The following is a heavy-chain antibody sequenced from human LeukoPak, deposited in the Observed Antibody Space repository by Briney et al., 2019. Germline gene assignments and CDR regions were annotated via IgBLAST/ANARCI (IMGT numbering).Heavy chain of an antibody. V-gene: IGHV3-33*01. D-gene: IGHD1-26*01. CDR1: GFTFSSYG. Sequence: GGSLRLSCAASGFTFSSYGMHWVRQAPGKGLEWVAVIWYDGSNKYYADSVKGRFTISRDNSKNTLYLQMNSLRAEDTAVYYCARPTYSGSYYWFDYWGQGTLVTVSS. J-gene: IGHJ4*02. CDR2: IWYDGSNK. CDR3: ARPTYSGSYYWFDY.